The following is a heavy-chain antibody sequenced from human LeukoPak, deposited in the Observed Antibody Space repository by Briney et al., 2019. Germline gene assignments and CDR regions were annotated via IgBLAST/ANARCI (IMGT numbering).Heavy chain of an antibody. D-gene: IGHD1-26*01. CDR2: ISAYNGNT. CDR3: ARSYSLADDFDI. V-gene: IGHV1-18*01. J-gene: IGHJ3*02. Sequence: ASVKVSCKASGYTFTSYGISWVRQAPGQGLEWMGWISAYNGNTNYAQKLQGRVTMTTDTSTSTAYMELRSLRSDDTAVYYCARSYSLADDFDIWGQGPMVTVSS. CDR1: GYTFTSYG.